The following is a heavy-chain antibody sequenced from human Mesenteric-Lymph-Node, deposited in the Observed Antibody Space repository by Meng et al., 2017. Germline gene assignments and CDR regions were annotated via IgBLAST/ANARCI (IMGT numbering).Heavy chain of an antibody. V-gene: IGHV4-31*03. Sequence: QVPRQESGPGLVKPSPTLSLTCTVSGGSSRSGGYYWSWIRQHPGKGLEWIGYNHDSGSTYYNPSLKSRVTISADTSKNQFSLKLSSVTASDTAVYYCARASYGSGSPLGESWFDPWGQGTLVTVSS. CDR3: ARASYGSGSPLGESWFDP. CDR1: GGSSRSGGYY. D-gene: IGHD3-10*01. J-gene: IGHJ5*02. CDR2: NHDSGST.